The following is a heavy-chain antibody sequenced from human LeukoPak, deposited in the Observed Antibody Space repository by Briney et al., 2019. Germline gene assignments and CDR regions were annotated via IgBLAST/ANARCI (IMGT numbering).Heavy chain of an antibody. V-gene: IGHV5-51*01. D-gene: IGHD6-19*01. CDR2: IYPGDSDT. CDR3: ARISSGWYTLFDY. J-gene: IGHJ4*02. Sequence: GASLKISCKGSGYSFTSYWIGWVRQMPGKSMEWMGIIYPGDSDTRYSPSFQGQVTISADKSISTAYLQWSSLKASDTAMYYCARISSGWYTLFDYWGQGTLVTVSS. CDR1: GYSFTSYW.